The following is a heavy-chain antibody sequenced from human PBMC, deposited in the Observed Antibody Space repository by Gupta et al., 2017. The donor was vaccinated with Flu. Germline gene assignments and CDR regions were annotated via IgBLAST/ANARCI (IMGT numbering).Heavy chain of an antibody. D-gene: IGHD6-13*01. Sequence: QVQLQQWGAGLLKPSETLSLTCAVYGGSFSGYYWSWIRQPPGKGLEWIGEINHSGSTNYNPSLKSRVTISVDTSKNQFSLKLSSVTAADTAVYYCARAHPAAGIPGWFDPWGQGTLVTVSS. CDR2: INHSGST. CDR3: ARAHPAAGIPGWFDP. J-gene: IGHJ5*02. V-gene: IGHV4-34*01. CDR1: GGSFSGYY.